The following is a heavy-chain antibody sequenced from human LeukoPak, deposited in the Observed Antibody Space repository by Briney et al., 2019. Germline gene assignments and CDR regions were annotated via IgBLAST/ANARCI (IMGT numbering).Heavy chain of an antibody. V-gene: IGHV1-18*01. CDR3: ARDGGSYYGGLDFDY. J-gene: IGHJ4*02. CDR1: GYTFTSYG. CDR2: ISAYNGNT. Sequence: ASVKVSCKASGYTFTSYGISWVRQAPGQGLEWMGWISAYNGNTNYAQKLQGRVTMTTDTSTSTAYMELRGLRSDDTAVYYCARDGGSYYGGLDFDYWGQGTLVTVSS. D-gene: IGHD1-26*01.